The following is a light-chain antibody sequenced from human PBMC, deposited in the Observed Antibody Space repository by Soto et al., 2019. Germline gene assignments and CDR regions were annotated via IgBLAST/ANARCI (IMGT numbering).Light chain of an antibody. Sequence: EMGMTQSPATRSVSPGERAALSGSAIHSVSSRLAWYQQKPGQAPRLLIDRASTRATGLAARFSGSGSGTESTLTISRLQSEDFAVYYCEHYTNWPLTFRGGTNVKIK. J-gene: IGKJ4*01. CDR3: EHYTNWPLT. CDR1: HSVSSR. V-gene: IGKV3-15*01. CDR2: RAS.